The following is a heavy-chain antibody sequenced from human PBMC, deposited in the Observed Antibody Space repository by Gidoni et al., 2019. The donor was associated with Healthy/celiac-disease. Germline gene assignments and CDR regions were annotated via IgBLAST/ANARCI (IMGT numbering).Heavy chain of an antibody. V-gene: IGHV1-18*01. CDR1: GYTFTSYG. Sequence: VQLVQSGAEVKKPGASVKFSCKASGYTFTSYGISWVRQAPGQGLEWMGWISAYNGNTNYAQKLQGRVTMTTDTSTSTAYMELRSLRSDDTAVYYCARVQEADYYDSSGYYLDYWGQGTLVTVSS. CDR3: ARVQEADYYDSSGYYLDY. J-gene: IGHJ4*02. D-gene: IGHD3-22*01. CDR2: ISAYNGNT.